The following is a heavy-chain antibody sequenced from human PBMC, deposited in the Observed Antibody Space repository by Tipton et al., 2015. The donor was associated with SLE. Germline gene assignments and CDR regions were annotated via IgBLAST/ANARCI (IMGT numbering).Heavy chain of an antibody. CDR1: GFTFSSYG. J-gene: IGHJ4*02. CDR3: AKGSYYYDSSGCDY. V-gene: IGHV3-30*02. CDR2: IRYDGSNK. Sequence: SLRLSCAASGFTFSSYGMHWVRQAPGKGLEWVAFIRYDGSNKYYADSVKGRFTISRDNSKNTLYLQMNGLRAEDTAVYYCAKGSYYYDSSGCDYWGQGTLVTVSS. D-gene: IGHD3-22*01.